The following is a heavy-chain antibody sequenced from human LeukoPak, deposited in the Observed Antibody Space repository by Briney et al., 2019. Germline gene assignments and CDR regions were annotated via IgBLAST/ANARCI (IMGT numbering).Heavy chain of an antibody. Sequence: GGSLRLSCAASGFIFTRNAMAWVRQAPGKGLEWVSAIDGSGGTTFYGDSVKGRVTISRVQSTNTVYLQMNSLRADDTAVYYCAKAHCSSTSCSRADNWGQGTLVTVSS. J-gene: IGHJ4*02. CDR2: IDGSGGTT. CDR3: AKAHCSSTSCSRADN. D-gene: IGHD2-2*01. CDR1: GFIFTRNA. V-gene: IGHV3-23*01.